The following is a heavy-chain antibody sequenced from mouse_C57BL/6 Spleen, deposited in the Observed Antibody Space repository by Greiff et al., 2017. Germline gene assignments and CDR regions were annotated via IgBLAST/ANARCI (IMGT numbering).Heavy chain of an antibody. Sequence: VQLQQSGPELVKPGASVKISCKASGYAFSSSWMNWVKQRPGKGLEWIGRIYPGDGDTNYNGKFKGKATLTADKSSSTAYMQLSSLTSEDSAVYFCARVDGYYVGYFDYWGQGTTLTVSS. V-gene: IGHV1-82*01. J-gene: IGHJ2*01. CDR2: IYPGDGDT. CDR1: GYAFSSSW. CDR3: ARVDGYYVGYFDY. D-gene: IGHD2-3*01.